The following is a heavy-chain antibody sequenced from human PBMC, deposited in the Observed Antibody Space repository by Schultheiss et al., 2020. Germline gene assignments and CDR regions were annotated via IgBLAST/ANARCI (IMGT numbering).Heavy chain of an antibody. V-gene: IGHV5-10-1*01. CDR2: IDPSDSQT. J-gene: IGHJ4*02. D-gene: IGHD3-16*01. Sequence: GGSLRLSCKGSGYSFTSYLITWVRQMPGKGLEWMGSIDPSDSQTNYSPSFQGHVTFSADKSISTAYLQWSSLKASDTAMYYCARRLGADFWGQGTLVTVSS. CDR1: GYSFTSYL. CDR3: ARRLGADF.